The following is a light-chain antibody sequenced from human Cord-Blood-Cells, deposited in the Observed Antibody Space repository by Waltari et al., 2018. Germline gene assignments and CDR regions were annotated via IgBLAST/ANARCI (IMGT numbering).Light chain of an antibody. J-gene: IGKJ4*01. CDR2: DAS. V-gene: IGKV1-5*01. Sequence: IQLTQSPSTLSASLGEKVTTTCRASQSISGCLAWYQQKPGKAPKRLIYDASSLESGVPSRFSGSGSGTEFTLTISSLQPDDFATYYCQQYNSYLTFGGGTKVEIK. CDR3: QQYNSYLT. CDR1: QSISGC.